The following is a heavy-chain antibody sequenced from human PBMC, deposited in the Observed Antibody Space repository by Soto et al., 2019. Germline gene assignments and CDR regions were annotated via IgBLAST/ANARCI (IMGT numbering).Heavy chain of an antibody. J-gene: IGHJ6*02. V-gene: IGHV3-30*18. CDR2: ISYDGSNK. Sequence: PGGSLRLSCAASGFTFSSYGMHWVRQAPGKGLEWVAVISYDGSNKYYADSVKGRFTISRDNSKNTLYLQMNSLRAEDTAVYYCAKQTIVGARVYYYYGMDVWGQGTTVTVSS. CDR1: GFTFSSYG. CDR3: AKQTIVGARVYYYYGMDV. D-gene: IGHD1-26*01.